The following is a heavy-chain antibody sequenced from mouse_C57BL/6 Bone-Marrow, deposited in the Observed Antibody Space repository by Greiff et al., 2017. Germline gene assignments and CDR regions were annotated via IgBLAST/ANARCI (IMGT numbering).Heavy chain of an antibody. J-gene: IGHJ2*01. Sequence: EVQGVESGGGLVQPGASLKLSCESNEYEFPSHDMSWVRKTPEKRLELVADINSDGGGTYYPDTMERRFIFTRAKTKKTLYLQMSSLSSEVTALYYCARQKVYYVDYWGQGTTPTLSS. CDR1: EYEFPSHD. CDR3: ARQKVYYVDY. CDR2: INSDGGGT. V-gene: IGHV5-2*01. D-gene: IGHD2-14*01.